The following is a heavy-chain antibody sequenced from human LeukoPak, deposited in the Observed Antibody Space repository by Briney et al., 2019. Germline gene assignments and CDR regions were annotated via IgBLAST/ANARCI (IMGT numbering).Heavy chain of an antibody. V-gene: IGHV3-48*01. D-gene: IGHD6-19*01. J-gene: IGHJ4*02. CDR2: IDVSSTTK. CDR3: ARDVASGGWDTFY. CDR1: GFRFSNYN. Sequence: PGGSLRLSCSASGFRFSNYNMNWVRQAPGTGLEWVSFIDVSSTTKQYADSVKGRFTISRDNAENLLFLEVDSLRAEDTAVYYCARDVASGGWDTFYWGQGTLVTVSS.